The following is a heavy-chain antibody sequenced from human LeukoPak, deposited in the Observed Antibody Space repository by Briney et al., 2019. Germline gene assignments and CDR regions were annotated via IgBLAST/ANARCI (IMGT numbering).Heavy chain of an antibody. D-gene: IGHD3-22*01. CDR1: GFTFSSYS. J-gene: IGHJ4*02. CDR3: AGSITMTAPFDY. Sequence: PGGSLRLSCAASGFTFSSYSMNWVRQAPGKGLEWGSYISSSSCTIYYADSVKGRFTISRDNAKNSLYLQMNSLRAEDTAVYYCAGSITMTAPFDYWGQGTLVTVSS. V-gene: IGHV3-48*04. CDR2: ISSSSCTI.